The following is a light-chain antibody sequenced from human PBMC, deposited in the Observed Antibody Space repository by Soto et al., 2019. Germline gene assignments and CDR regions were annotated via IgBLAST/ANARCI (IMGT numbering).Light chain of an antibody. J-gene: IGKJ1*01. Sequence: EIVLTQSPGTLSLSPGERATLSCRASQSVNSNYLAWYQQKPGQGPRLLMYGASSRATGIPDRFSGSGSGTDVTLTISRLEPEDFAVYYCQQYDNSPRTCGQGTKVEIK. CDR3: QQYDNSPRT. CDR2: GAS. V-gene: IGKV3-20*01. CDR1: QSVNSNY.